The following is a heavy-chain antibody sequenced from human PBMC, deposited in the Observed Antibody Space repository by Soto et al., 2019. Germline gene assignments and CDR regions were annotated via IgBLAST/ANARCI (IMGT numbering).Heavy chain of an antibody. CDR3: ARVNVRGPKSPAEYFQH. V-gene: IGHV1-24*01. J-gene: IGHJ1*01. CDR1: GYTLTELS. CDR2: FDPEDGET. Sequence: AALKVSCKVSGYTLTELSMHWVRQAPGKGLEWMGGFDPEDGETIYAQKFQGRVAMTEDTSTDTAYMELSSLRSEDTAVYYCARVNVRGPKSPAEYFQHWGQGTLVTVSS.